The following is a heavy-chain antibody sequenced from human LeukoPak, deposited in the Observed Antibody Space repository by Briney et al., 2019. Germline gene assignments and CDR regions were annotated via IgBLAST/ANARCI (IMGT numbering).Heavy chain of an antibody. J-gene: IGHJ4*02. CDR2: IWYDGSNT. D-gene: IGHD5-18*01. CDR1: GFTFSSYG. Sequence: GGSLRLSCEASGFTFSSYGMHWVSQAQGKGLEWVAVIWYDGSNTYYADSVKGRFTISRDKSKNTLYLQMNSLRAEDTAVYYCARGNTAMAQHWFDYWGQGTLVTVSS. V-gene: IGHV3-33*01. CDR3: ARGNTAMAQHWFDY.